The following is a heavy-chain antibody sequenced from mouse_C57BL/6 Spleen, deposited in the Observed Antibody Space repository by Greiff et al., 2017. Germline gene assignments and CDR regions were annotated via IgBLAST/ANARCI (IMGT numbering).Heavy chain of an antibody. Sequence: VQLQQSGAELVRPGASVTLSCKASGYTFTDYEMHWVKQTPVHGLEWIGAIDPETGCTAYNQKFKGKAILTADKSSSTAYMELRSLTSEDSAVYYCTRFRSSGYYFDYWGQGTTLTVSS. CDR3: TRFRSSGYYFDY. CDR1: GYTFTDYE. J-gene: IGHJ2*01. D-gene: IGHD3-2*02. V-gene: IGHV1-15*01. CDR2: IDPETGCT.